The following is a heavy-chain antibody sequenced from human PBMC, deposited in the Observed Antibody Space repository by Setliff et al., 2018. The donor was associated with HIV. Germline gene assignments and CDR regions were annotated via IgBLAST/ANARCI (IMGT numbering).Heavy chain of an antibody. CDR2: IYTSGST. V-gene: IGHV4-61*09. CDR1: GGSISSGSYY. J-gene: IGHJ5*02. Sequence: SETLSLTCTVSGGSISSGSYYWSWFRQPAGKGLEWIGHIYTSGSTNYNPSLKSRVTISVDTSKNQFSLKLRSVTASDTAVYYCAREGVPAAVMWFDPWGQGTLVTVSS. CDR3: AREGVPAAVMWFDP. D-gene: IGHD2-2*01.